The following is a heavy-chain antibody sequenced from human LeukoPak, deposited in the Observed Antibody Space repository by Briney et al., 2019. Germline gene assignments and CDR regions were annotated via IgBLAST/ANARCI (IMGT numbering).Heavy chain of an antibody. D-gene: IGHD5-12*01. J-gene: IGHJ6*02. CDR2: ISWNSGSI. V-gene: IGHV3-9*01. Sequence: GGSLRLSCAASGFSLDDYAMHWVRQAPGKGLEWVSGISWNSGSIAYADSVKGRFTISRDNAKSSLYLQMNSLRAEDTAVYYCARDGYSGYDSAVYYYGTDVWGQGTTVTVSS. CDR3: ARDGYSGYDSAVYYYGTDV. CDR1: GFSLDDYA.